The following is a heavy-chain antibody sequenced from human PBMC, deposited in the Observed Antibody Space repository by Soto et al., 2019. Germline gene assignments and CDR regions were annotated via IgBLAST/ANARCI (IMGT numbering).Heavy chain of an antibody. V-gene: IGHV3-48*02. D-gene: IGHD3-22*01. CDR2: ISSSSSTI. CDR1: GFTFSSYS. Sequence: GGSLRLSCAASGFTFSSYSMNWVRQAPGKGLEWVSYISSSSSTIYYADSVKGRFTISRDNAKNSLYLQMNSLRDEDTAVYYCAREGAGYDSSGEDAFDICGKGTMVTVSS. J-gene: IGHJ3*02. CDR3: AREGAGYDSSGEDAFDI.